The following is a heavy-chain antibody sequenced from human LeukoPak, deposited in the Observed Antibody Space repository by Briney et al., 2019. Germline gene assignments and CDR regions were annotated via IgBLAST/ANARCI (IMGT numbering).Heavy chain of an antibody. CDR2: IYHDGST. CDR1: GGSISRNNW. J-gene: IGHJ4*02. V-gene: IGHV4-4*02. D-gene: IGHD5-18*01. CDR3: ARDRGGYTYSHDY. Sequence: PSETLSLTCAVSGGSISRNNWWIWVRQFPEKGLEWIGEIYHDGSTNYNPSLKSRVTISMDKSKNQLSLKLNFVTAADTAVYYCARDRGGYTYSHDYWGQGTLVTVSS.